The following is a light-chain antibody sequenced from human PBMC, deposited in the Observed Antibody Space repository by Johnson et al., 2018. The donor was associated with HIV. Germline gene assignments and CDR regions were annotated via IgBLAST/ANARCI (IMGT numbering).Light chain of an antibody. Sequence: QSVLTQPPSVSAAPGQKVTIPCSGSSSNIGNNFVSWFRQLPLRAPKVLIYDNTKRPSGIPDRFSGSKSGTSATLGITGLQTGDEADYYCGTWDSSLNAYVFGTGTKVTVL. CDR2: DNT. CDR1: SSNIGNNF. V-gene: IGLV1-51*01. J-gene: IGLJ1*01. CDR3: GTWDSSLNAYV.